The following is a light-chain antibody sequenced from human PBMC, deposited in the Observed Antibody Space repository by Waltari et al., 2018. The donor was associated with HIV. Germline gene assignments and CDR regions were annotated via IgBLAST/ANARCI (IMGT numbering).Light chain of an antibody. CDR3: LLSFDGTLV. CDR1: AGVVPRVHC. V-gene: IGLV7-46*01. Sequence: QPVMTQESSLTVSPGGTAILTCPSSAGVVPRVHCHYWFQLCPGHAPKSLIFDSNNRYPWTPARFAGSFLGGKAALTLTGAQPEDEAAYYCLLSFDGTLVFGGGT. J-gene: IGLJ2*01. CDR2: DSN.